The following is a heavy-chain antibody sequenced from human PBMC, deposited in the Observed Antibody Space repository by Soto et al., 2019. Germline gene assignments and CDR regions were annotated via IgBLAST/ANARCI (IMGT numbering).Heavy chain of an antibody. CDR3: ARDRLGYCTSTSCYYGMDV. CDR2: IYYSGST. Sequence: LSLTCTVSGGSINSGDYYWTWIRQPPGKGLEWIGSIYYSGSTYYNPSLKSRLIMSLDTSKNRFSLKLRSVTAADTAVYYCARDRLGYCTSTSCYYGMDVWGQGTTVTVSS. CDR1: GGSINSGDYY. J-gene: IGHJ6*02. D-gene: IGHD2-2*01. V-gene: IGHV4-30-4*01.